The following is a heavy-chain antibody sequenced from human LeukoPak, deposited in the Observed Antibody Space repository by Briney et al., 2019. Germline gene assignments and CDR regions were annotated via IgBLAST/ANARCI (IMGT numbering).Heavy chain of an antibody. V-gene: IGHV4-4*07. CDR3: ARAGNKYSSGRYLDY. CDR1: GGSISSYY. J-gene: IGHJ4*02. CDR2: IYTSGST. D-gene: IGHD6-19*01. Sequence: SETLSLTCTVSGGSISSYYWSWIRQPAGKGLEWIGRIYTSGSTNYNPSLKSRVTMSVDTSKNQFSLKLSSVTAADTAVYYCARAGNKYSSGRYLDYWGQGTLVTVSS.